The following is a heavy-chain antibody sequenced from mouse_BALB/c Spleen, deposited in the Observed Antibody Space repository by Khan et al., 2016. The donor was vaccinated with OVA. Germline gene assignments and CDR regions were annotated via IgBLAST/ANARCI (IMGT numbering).Heavy chain of an antibody. CDR2: INSNGGST. Sequence: EVQLVESGGGLVQPGGSLKLSCAASGFTFSSYGMSWVRQTPDKRLELVATINSNGGSTYYPDRVKDRFTISRDNAKNTLYLQMSSLKSEDTAMYYCARMARTINWGQGTTLTVSS. CDR1: GFTFSSYG. CDR3: ARMARTIN. J-gene: IGHJ2*01. V-gene: IGHV5-6-3*01.